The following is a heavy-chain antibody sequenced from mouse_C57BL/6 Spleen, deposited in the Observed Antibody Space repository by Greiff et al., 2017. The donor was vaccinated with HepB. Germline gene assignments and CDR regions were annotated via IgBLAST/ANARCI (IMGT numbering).Heavy chain of an antibody. V-gene: IGHV1-54*01. CDR1: GYAFTNYL. CDR2: INPGSGGT. Sequence: QVQLKQSGAELVRPGTSVKVSCKASGYAFTNYLIEWVKQRPGQGLEWIGVINPGSGGTNYNEKFKGKATLTADKSSSTAYIQLSSLTSEDSAVYFCAREGILRYLDYWGQGTTLTVSS. J-gene: IGHJ2*01. CDR3: AREGILRYLDY. D-gene: IGHD1-1*01.